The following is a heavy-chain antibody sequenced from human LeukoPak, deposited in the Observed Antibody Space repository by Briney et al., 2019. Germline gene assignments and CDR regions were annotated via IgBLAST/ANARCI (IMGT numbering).Heavy chain of an antibody. J-gene: IGHJ4*02. CDR1: GGSISSRYYY. D-gene: IGHD3-22*01. Sequence: SETLSLTCTVSGGSISSRYYYWGWIRQPPGKGLEWIGSFYYDGTTFYNPSLKSRVAISVDTSKNQFSLKLSSVTAADTAVFYCASHPNPYDNSGYYLREFDYWGQGTLVTVSS. CDR2: FYYDGTT. V-gene: IGHV4-39*01. CDR3: ASHPNPYDNSGYYLREFDY.